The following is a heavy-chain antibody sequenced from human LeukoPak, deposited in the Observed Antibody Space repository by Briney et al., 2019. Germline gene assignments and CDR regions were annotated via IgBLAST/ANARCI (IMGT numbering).Heavy chain of an antibody. D-gene: IGHD6-13*01. CDR3: AKDAGHMGSSWYSGQQGDY. CDR1: GFTFSSYA. CDR2: ISGSGGST. Sequence: GGSLRLSCAASGFTFSSYAMSWVRQAPGKGLEWVSAISGSGGSTYYADSVKGRFTISRDNSKNTLYLQMNSLRAEDTAVYYCAKDAGHMGSSWYSGQQGDYWGQGTLVTVSS. J-gene: IGHJ4*02. V-gene: IGHV3-23*01.